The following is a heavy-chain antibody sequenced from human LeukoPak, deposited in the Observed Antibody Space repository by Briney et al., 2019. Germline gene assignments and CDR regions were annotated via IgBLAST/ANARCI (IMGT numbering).Heavy chain of an antibody. CDR2: IRYDGSNK. J-gene: IGHJ4*02. CDR3: AKALRFLEWLPDYFDY. V-gene: IGHV3-30*02. D-gene: IGHD3-3*01. Sequence: GGSLRLSCAASGFTFSSCGMHWVRQAPGKGLEWVEFIRYDGSNKYYADSVKGRFTISRDNSKNTLYLQMNSLRAEDTAVYYCAKALRFLEWLPDYFDYWGQGTLVTVSS. CDR1: GFTFSSCG.